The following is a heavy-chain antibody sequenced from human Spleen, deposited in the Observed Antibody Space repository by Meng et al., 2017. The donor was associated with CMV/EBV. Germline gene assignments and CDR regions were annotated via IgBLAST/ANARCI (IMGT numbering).Heavy chain of an antibody. Sequence: GESLKISCAASGFTFDDYGMHWVRQAPGKGLEWVSLISWDGDSTYYADSVKGRFTISRDNSKDSLYLQMNRLRPEGTALYYCAKDRGDILTGPPDYWGQGTLVTVSS. D-gene: IGHD3-9*01. CDR1: GFTFDDYG. CDR3: AKDRGDILTGPPDY. V-gene: IGHV3-43D*03. CDR2: ISWDGDST. J-gene: IGHJ4*02.